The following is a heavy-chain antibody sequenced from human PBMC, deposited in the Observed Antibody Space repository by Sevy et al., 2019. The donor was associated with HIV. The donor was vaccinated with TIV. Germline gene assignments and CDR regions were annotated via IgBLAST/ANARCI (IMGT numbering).Heavy chain of an antibody. D-gene: IGHD3-10*01. CDR2: IKQDGSEK. CDR1: GFTFSSYW. CDR3: ARDLWFGELLNYYYGMDV. Sequence: GGSLRLSCAASGFTFSSYWMSWVRQAPGKGLEWVANIKQDGSEKYYVDSVKGRFTISIDNAKNSLYLQMNSLRAEDTAVYYCARDLWFGELLNYYYGMDVWGQGTTVTVSS. J-gene: IGHJ6*02. V-gene: IGHV3-7*01.